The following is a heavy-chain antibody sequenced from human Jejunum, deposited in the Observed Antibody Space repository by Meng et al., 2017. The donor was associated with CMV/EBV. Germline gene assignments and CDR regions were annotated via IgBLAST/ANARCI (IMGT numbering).Heavy chain of an antibody. CDR1: EFSVIRNN. D-gene: IGHD1-26*01. CDR3: AKKYSGSFDY. J-gene: IGHJ4*02. CDR2: IYSGEST. Sequence: LSGKASEFSVIRNNMTWVRQAPGKGLEWISAIYSGESTYYADSVKGRFTISRDNSKNTLYLQMNSLRAEDTAVYYCAKKYSGSFDYWGQGTLVTSPQ. V-gene: IGHV3-53*01.